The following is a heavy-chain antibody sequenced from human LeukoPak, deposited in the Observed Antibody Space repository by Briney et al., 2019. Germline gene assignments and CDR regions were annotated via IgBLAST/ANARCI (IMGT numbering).Heavy chain of an antibody. Sequence: GGSLRLSCAASGFTVSSNYMSWVRQAPGKGLEWVSVIYSGGSTYYADPVKGRFTISRDNSKNTLYLQMNSLRAEDTAVYYCARDNKGSYSSDYWGQGTLVTVSS. J-gene: IGHJ4*02. CDR3: ARDNKGSYSSDY. CDR2: IYSGGST. CDR1: GFTVSSNY. V-gene: IGHV3-66*02. D-gene: IGHD1-26*01.